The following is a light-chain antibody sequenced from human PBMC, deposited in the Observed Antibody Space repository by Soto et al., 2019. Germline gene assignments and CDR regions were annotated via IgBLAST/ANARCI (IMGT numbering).Light chain of an antibody. CDR3: MQTLQTPFT. CDR1: QSLLHANRHNF. Sequence: IVMTQSPLSLPVTPGEAASISCRSSQSLLHANRHNFLGWYLQKPGQSPQLLIYLGSNRASGVPDRFSGSGSGTDFTLRISRVEAEDVGVYYCMQTLQTPFTFGPGTKVDIK. V-gene: IGKV2-28*01. CDR2: LGS. J-gene: IGKJ3*01.